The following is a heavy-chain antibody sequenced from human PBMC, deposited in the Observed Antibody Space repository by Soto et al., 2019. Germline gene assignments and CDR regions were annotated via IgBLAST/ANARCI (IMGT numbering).Heavy chain of an antibody. CDR3: AKYVVITIFGVVITGYFDY. CDR2: ISGSGGST. J-gene: IGHJ4*02. CDR1: GFTFSSYA. Sequence: PGGSLRLSCAASGFTFSSYAMSWVRQAPGKGLEWVSAISGSGGSTYYADSVKGRFTISRDNSKNTLYLQMNSLRAEDTAVYYCAKYVVITIFGVVITGYFDYWGQGTLVTVSS. V-gene: IGHV3-23*01. D-gene: IGHD3-3*01.